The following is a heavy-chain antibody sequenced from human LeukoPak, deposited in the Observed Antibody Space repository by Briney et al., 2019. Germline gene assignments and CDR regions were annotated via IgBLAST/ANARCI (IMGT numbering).Heavy chain of an antibody. D-gene: IGHD3-22*01. CDR1: GGSISSGSYY. V-gene: IGHV4-61*02. CDR2: IYTSGST. Sequence: PPQTLSLTCSVSGGSISSGSYYWSWIRQPAGKGLEWIGRIYTSGSTNYNPSLKSRVTMSFDASNNQFSLRLSSVTAADTAVYYCARVTTGGYYNCWGQGTLVTVSS. CDR3: ARVTTGGYYNC. J-gene: IGHJ4*02.